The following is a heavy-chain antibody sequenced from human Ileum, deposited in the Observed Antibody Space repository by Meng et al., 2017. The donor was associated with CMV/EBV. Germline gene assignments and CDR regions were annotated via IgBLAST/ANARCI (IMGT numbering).Heavy chain of an antibody. D-gene: IGHD6-6*01. CDR2: IYHSGST. V-gene: IGHV4-38-2*02. J-gene: IGHJ5*02. Sequence: GSLRLSCTVSGYSISSGYYWGRIRQPPGKGLEWIGSIYHSGSTYYNPSLKSRVTISVDTSKNQFSLKLSSVTAADTAVYYCARTLLVVVEYSSSSGWFDPWGQGTLVTVSS. CDR1: GYSISSGYY. CDR3: ARTLLVVVEYSSSSGWFDP.